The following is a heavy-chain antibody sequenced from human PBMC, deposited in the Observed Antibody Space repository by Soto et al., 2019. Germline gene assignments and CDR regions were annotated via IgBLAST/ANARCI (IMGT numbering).Heavy chain of an antibody. Sequence: EVQLLESGGGLVQPGGSLRLSCAASGFTFNSHAMSWVRQAPGKGLEWVSSISRSDDGPYYADSVKGRFTISRDNSQNTLFLLMNSLRADDTALYYCAKNYFFDSWGQGAPVTVSS. CDR3: AKNYFFDS. CDR1: GFTFNSHA. J-gene: IGHJ4*02. V-gene: IGHV3-23*01. CDR2: ISRSDDGP.